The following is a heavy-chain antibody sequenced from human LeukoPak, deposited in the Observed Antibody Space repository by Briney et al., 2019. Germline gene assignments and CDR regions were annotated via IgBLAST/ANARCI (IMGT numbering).Heavy chain of an antibody. CDR1: GFTFSDYW. V-gene: IGHV3-74*01. D-gene: IGHD6-19*01. CDR2: IKSDGSSI. Sequence: GGSLRLSCAASGFTFSDYWMRWVRHAPMKGLVCVSRIKSDGSSITYADSVKGRFTISRDNAKNTLYLQMNSLRAGDTAVYYCARDLGWNRLDPWGQGTLVTVSS. CDR3: ARDLGWNRLDP. J-gene: IGHJ5*02.